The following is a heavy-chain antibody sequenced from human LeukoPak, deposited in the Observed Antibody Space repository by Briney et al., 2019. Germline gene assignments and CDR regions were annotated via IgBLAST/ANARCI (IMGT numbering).Heavy chain of an antibody. CDR2: ISYDGSNK. CDR3: IXXXXXFDI. J-gene: IGHJ3*02. Sequence: GRSLRLSCAASGFTFSSYAMHWVRQAPGKGLEWVAVISYDGSNKYYADSVKGRFNISRDNSKNTLYLQMNSLRTEETAVYYCIXXXXXFDIXXXGXMVTVS. CDR1: GFTFSSYA. V-gene: IGHV3-30-3*01.